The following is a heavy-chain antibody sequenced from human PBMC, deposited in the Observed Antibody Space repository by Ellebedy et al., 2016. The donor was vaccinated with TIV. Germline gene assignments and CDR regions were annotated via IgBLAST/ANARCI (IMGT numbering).Heavy chain of an antibody. D-gene: IGHD3-10*01. J-gene: IGHJ4*02. Sequence: PGGSLRLSCATSGFTFSSHWMTWVRQAPGKGLEWVANIKQDGSEKYYVDSVKGRFTISRDNAKSSLYLQMNSLRAEDTAVYYCAISMVRGVFDYWGQGTLVTVSS. CDR3: AISMVRGVFDY. V-gene: IGHV3-7*01. CDR2: IKQDGSEK. CDR1: GFTFSSHW.